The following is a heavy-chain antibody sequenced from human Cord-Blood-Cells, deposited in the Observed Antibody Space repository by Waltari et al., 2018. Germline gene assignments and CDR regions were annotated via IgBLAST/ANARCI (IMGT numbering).Heavy chain of an antibody. CDR2: ISGSGGST. J-gene: IGHJ4*02. CDR3: AKDREGAPYNYYCDY. D-gene: IGHD1-1*01. CDR1: GFTFSSYA. Sequence: EVQLLESGGGLVQPGGSLRLSCAASGFTFSSYAMSWVRQAPGKGLEWVSAISGSGGSTYDADSVKGRFTISRDKSKNTLYPQMNSLRAEDTAVYYCAKDREGAPYNYYCDYWGQGTLVTVSS. V-gene: IGHV3-23*01.